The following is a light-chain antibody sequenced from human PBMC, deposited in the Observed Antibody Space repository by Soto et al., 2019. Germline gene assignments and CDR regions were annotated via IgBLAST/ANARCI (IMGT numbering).Light chain of an antibody. Sequence: DIQMTQSPSSLSASVGDRVTITCRASQGISNYLAWYQQKPGKVPKLLIYAASTLPSGVPSRFSGSGSGTDFTLTISSLQPEDVASYYCQNYNSAPFTFGPWTEVDIK. J-gene: IGKJ3*01. CDR1: QGISNY. CDR3: QNYNSAPFT. CDR2: AAS. V-gene: IGKV1-27*01.